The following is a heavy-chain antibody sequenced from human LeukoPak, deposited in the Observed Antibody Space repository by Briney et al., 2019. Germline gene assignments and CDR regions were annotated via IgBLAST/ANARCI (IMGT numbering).Heavy chain of an antibody. V-gene: IGHV1-18*01. CDR1: GYTFTSYG. CDR3: ARVEDPAGSGYSDY. D-gene: IGHD3-22*01. CDR2: ISAYNGNT. J-gene: IGHJ4*02. Sequence: GASVKVSCKASGYTFTSYGISWVRQAPGQGLEWMGWISAYNGNTNYAQKLQGRVTMTTDTSTSTAYMELRSLRSDDTAVYYCARVEDPAGSGYSDYWGQGTLVTVSS.